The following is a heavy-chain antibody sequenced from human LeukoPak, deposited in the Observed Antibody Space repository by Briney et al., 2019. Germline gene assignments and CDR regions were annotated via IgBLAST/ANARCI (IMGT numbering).Heavy chain of an antibody. V-gene: IGHV1-3*01. Sequence: ASVKVSCKASGYTFTSYAMHWVRQAPGQRLEWMGWINAGNGNTEYSQKFQGRVTITRDTSASTAYMELSSLRSEDTAVYYCARGELLDYYYYGMDVWGKGTTVTVSS. CDR2: INAGNGNT. CDR3: ARGELLDYYYYGMDV. J-gene: IGHJ6*04. D-gene: IGHD3-10*01. CDR1: GYTFTSYA.